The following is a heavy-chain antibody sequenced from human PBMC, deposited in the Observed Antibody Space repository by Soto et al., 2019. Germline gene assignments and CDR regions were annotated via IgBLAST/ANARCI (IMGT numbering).Heavy chain of an antibody. V-gene: IGHV4-39*01. J-gene: IGHJ4*02. Sequence: PAETRSLTSRLSGSSTSSTRYYWVWILTPPGKGLEWIGSIYYSGSTYYNPSLKSRVTISVDTSKNQFSLKLSSVTAADTAVYYCARQNCSGGSCHLPFDYWGQGPLVTVSS. CDR1: GSSTSSTRYY. D-gene: IGHD2-15*01. CDR2: IYYSGST. CDR3: ARQNCSGGSCHLPFDY.